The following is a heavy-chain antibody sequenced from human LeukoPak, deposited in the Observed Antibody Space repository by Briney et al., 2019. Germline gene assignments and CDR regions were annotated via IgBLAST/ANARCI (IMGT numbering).Heavy chain of an antibody. CDR3: ARVRGDYGLDY. CDR1: GFTVSSNY. Sequence: GGSLRLSCAASGFTVSSNYMSWFRQAPGKGLEWVSLIYSGGYTYYADSVKGRFTISRDNSDNTLYLQMNSLKAEDTAVYYCARVRGDYGLDYWGQGTLVTVSS. CDR2: IYSGGYT. V-gene: IGHV3-53*01. D-gene: IGHD4-17*01. J-gene: IGHJ4*02.